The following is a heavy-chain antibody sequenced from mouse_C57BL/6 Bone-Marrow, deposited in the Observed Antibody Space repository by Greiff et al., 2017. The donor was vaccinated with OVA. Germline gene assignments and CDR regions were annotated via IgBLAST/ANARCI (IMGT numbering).Heavy chain of an antibody. CDR1: GFNIKDDY. CDR3: TTGDYGFAY. Sequence: DVHLVESGAELVRPGASVKLSCTASGFNIKDDYMHWVKQRPEQGLEWIGWIDPENGDTEYASKFQGKATITADTSSNTAYLQLSSLTSEDTAVYYCTTGDYGFAYWGQGTLVTVSA. CDR2: IDPENGDT. J-gene: IGHJ3*01. D-gene: IGHD1-1*01. V-gene: IGHV14-4*01.